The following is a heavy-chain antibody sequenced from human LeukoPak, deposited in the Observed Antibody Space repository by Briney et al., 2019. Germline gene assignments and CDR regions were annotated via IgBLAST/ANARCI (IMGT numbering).Heavy chain of an antibody. CDR3: ARAGVRGVLLPVDY. CDR1: GFTFSNYW. CDR2: IKHDGSDE. Sequence: AGGSLRLSCAGSGFTFSNYWMTWVRQAPGKGLEWVANIKHDGSDEYYLDSVKGRFTLSRDNAKNSLFLQMNSLRVENTAVYYCARAGVRGVLLPVDYWGQGTLVTVSS. V-gene: IGHV3-7*01. J-gene: IGHJ4*02. D-gene: IGHD3-10*01.